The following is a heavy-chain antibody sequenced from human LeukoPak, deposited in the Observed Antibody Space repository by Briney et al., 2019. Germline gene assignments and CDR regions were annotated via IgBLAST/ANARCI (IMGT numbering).Heavy chain of an antibody. CDR3: Y. V-gene: IGHV3-30*02. D-gene: IGHD3-22*01. Sequence: SGGSLRLSCAASGFTFSSYGMHWVRQAPGKGLEWVAFIRYDGSNKYYADSVKGRVTISRDNSNCAKDSTHYRVWDDYDSTGLTYWGQGTLVTVSS. CDR2: IRYDGSNK. J-gene: IGHJ4*02. CDR1: GFTFSSYG.